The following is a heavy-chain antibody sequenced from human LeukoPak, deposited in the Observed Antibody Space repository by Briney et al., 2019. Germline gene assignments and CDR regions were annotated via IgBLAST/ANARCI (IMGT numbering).Heavy chain of an antibody. CDR2: IYYSGST. D-gene: IGHD6-19*01. V-gene: IGHV4-39*01. CDR1: GGSISSSSYY. CDR3: ASQLVAGMGFDY. J-gene: IGHJ4*02. Sequence: PSETLSLICTVSGGSISSSSYYWGWIRQPPGKGLEWIGSIYYSGSTYYNPSLKSRVTISVDTSKNQFSLKLSSVTAADTAVYYCASQLVAGMGFDYWGQGTLVTVSS.